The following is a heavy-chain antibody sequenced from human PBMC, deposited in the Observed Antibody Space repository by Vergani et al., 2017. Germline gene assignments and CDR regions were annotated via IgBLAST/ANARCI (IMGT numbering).Heavy chain of an antibody. V-gene: IGHV3-23*01. J-gene: IGHJ4*01. CDR2: ISGSGGST. D-gene: IGHD2/OR15-2a*01. CDR3: VKEKIDLGSYFFDS. Sequence: EVQLLESGGGLVQPGGSLRLSCAASGFTFSSYAMSWVRQAPGKGLEWVSAISGSGGSTYYADSVKGRFTISRDNSKNTVFLQMHSLRAEDTAIYYCVKEKIDLGSYFFDSWGRNPGHRLF. CDR1: GFTFSSYA.